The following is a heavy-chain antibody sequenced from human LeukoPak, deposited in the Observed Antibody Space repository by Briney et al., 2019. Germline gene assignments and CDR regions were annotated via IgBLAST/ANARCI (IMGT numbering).Heavy chain of an antibody. V-gene: IGHV1-69*05. CDR1: GGTFSSYA. D-gene: IGHD6-13*01. Sequence: ASVKVSCKASGGTFSSYAISWVRQAPGQGLEWMGGIIPIFGTANCAQKFQGRVTITTDESTSTAYMELSSLRSEDTAVYYCARAIASAGTKYYYYYYMDIWGKGTTVTVSS. CDR2: IIPIFGTA. J-gene: IGHJ6*03. CDR3: ARAIASAGTKYYYYYYMDI.